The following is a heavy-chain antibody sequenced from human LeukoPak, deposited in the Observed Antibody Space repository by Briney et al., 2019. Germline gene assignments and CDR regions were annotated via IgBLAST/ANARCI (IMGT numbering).Heavy chain of an antibody. CDR2: ISGSGGST. J-gene: IGHJ4*02. V-gene: IGHV3-23*01. Sequence: PGGSLRLSCAASGFTFSSYAMSWVRQAPGKGLEWVSAISGSGGSTYYADSVKGRFTISRDNSKNTLYLQMNSLRAEDTAVYYCAKDFGYCSSTSCYGFSDYWGQGTLATVSS. D-gene: IGHD2-2*01. CDR3: AKDFGYCSSTSCYGFSDY. CDR1: GFTFSSYA.